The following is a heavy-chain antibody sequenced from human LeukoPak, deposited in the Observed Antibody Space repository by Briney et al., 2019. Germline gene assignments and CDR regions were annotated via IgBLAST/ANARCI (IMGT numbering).Heavy chain of an antibody. CDR2: VNQGGST. CDR1: GSSISGDYF. J-gene: IGHJ4*02. V-gene: IGHV4-38-2*02. CDR3: ARVIGATSMDC. D-gene: IGHD2-15*01. Sequence: PSETLSLTCSVSGSSISGDYFWGCVRQPPGKGLEWIGSVNQGGSTYYYWSLKSRVTMSVDTSKNQLSLKLTSVTAADTAVYFCARVIGATSMDCWGQGILVTVSS.